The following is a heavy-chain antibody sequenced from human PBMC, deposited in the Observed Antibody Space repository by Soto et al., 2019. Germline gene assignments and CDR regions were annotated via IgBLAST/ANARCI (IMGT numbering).Heavy chain of an antibody. CDR3: XXXXXXXGXY. Sequence: QVQLVQSGAEVKKPGASVKVSCKASGYTFTNYGIHWVRQAPGQRLEWMGWIXAANGYTKYSQKFQGRVTITRDTXXXXXXXXXXXXXXXXXXXXXXXXXXXXXGXYWGQGTLVTVSS. CDR2: IXAANGYT. J-gene: IGHJ4*02. CDR1: GYTFTNYG. V-gene: IGHV1-3*01.